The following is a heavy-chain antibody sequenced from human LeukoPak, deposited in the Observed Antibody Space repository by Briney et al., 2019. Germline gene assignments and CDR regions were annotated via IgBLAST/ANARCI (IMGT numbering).Heavy chain of an antibody. Sequence: SETLSLTCAVYREFFSGFYWTWIGQPQGRGLEWIGEISHSGSTNYNPSLKSRVTISVDTSKNQFSLRLSSATAADTAVYYCARRHFSDSGTYTLDYWGQGTLVTVSS. CDR2: ISHSGST. J-gene: IGHJ4*02. D-gene: IGHD3-10*01. CDR1: REFFSGFY. V-gene: IGHV4-34*01. CDR3: ARRHFSDSGTYTLDY.